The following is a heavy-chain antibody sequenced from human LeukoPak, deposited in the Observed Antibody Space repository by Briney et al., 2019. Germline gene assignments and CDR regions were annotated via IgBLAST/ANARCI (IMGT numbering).Heavy chain of an antibody. CDR2: ISGSGGST. CDR3: ATPLEYSSSWYGAFDI. J-gene: IGHJ3*02. D-gene: IGHD6-13*01. CDR1: GXTFSSYA. Sequence: GGSLRLSCAASGXTFSSYAVSWVRQAPGKGLEWVSAISGSGGSTYYADSVKGRFTISRDNSKNTLYLQMNSLRAEDTAVYYCATPLEYSSSWYGAFDIWGQGTMVTVSS. V-gene: IGHV3-23*01.